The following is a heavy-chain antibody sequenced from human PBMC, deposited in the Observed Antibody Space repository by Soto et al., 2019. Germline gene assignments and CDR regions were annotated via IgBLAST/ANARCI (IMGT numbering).Heavy chain of an antibody. CDR3: ARGWGSDSTTYYYAY. J-gene: IGHJ1*01. CDR2: ITPIFGKA. Sequence: QVQLVQSGAEVRRPGASVRVSCKASGGTFSSSTISWVRQAPGQGLEWVGGITPIFGKANYPQKFQGRVTTSADEPTSTAYMELSSLRSEDTALYFCARGWGSDSTTYYYAYWGQGTSVTVSS. D-gene: IGHD3-22*01. V-gene: IGHV1-69*01. CDR1: GGTFSSST.